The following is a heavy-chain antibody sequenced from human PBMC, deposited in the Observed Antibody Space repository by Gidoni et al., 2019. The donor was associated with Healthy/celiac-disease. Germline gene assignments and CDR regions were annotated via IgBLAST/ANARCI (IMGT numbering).Heavy chain of an antibody. CDR2: INHSGST. CDR1: GGSFSGYS. CDR3: ERGREVAGKRGDYFDY. J-gene: IGHJ4*02. D-gene: IGHD6-19*01. V-gene: IGHV4-34*01. Sequence: QVQLQQCGAGLLKPSETLSLTCAVYGGSFSGYSWSWIRQPPGKGLKWIGEINHSGSTNYNPALKSGVTISGDTSKKQCCLKLGYVTVEDTAVYYCERGREVAGKRGDYFDYWGQGTLVTVSS.